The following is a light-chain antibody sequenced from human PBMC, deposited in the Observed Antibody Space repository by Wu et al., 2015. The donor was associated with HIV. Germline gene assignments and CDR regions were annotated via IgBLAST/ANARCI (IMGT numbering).Light chain of an antibody. CDR1: QDISNY. J-gene: IGKJ4*01. Sequence: DIQVTQSPSSLSASVGDRVTITCQASQDISNYLNWYRQKPGKAPKLLIYVASNLETGVPSRFSGSGSGTDFTFTISSLQPEDIATYYCQHELTFGRRDQDGDQT. CDR2: VAS. V-gene: IGKV1-33*01. CDR3: QHELT.